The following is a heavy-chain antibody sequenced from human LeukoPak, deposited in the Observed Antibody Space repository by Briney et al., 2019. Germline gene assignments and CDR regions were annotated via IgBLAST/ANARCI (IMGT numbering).Heavy chain of an antibody. Sequence: SETLSLTCTVSGGSISSSSYYWGWIRQPPGKGLEWIGSIYYSGSTYYNPSLKSRVTISVDTSKNQFSLKLSSVTAADTAVYYCARLRVGAAAGAYYFDYWGQGTLVTVSS. J-gene: IGHJ4*02. CDR1: GGSISSSSYY. D-gene: IGHD6-13*01. V-gene: IGHV4-39*01. CDR3: ARLRVGAAAGAYYFDY. CDR2: IYYSGST.